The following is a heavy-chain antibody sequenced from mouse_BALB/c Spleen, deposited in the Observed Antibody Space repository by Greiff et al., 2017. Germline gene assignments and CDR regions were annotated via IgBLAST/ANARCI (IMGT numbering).Heavy chain of an antibody. J-gene: IGHJ2*01. V-gene: IGHV5-6-5*01. CDR2: ISSGGST. D-gene: IGHD2-4*01. Sequence: DVKLVESGGGLVKPGGSLKLSCAASGFTFSSYAMSWVRQTPEKRLEWVASISSGGSTYYPESVKGRFTISRDNARNILYLQMSSLRSEDTAMYYCARGRDYDGDYWGQGTTLTVSS. CDR3: ARGRDYDGDY. CDR1: GFTFSSYA.